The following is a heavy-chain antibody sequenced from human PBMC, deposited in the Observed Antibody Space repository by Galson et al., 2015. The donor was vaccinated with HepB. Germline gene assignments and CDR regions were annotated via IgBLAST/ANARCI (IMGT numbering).Heavy chain of an antibody. V-gene: IGHV3-48*02. D-gene: IGHD4-11*01. CDR3: ARTHDYPNAFDI. CDR2: ISSGSGSI. CDR1: GFTFSSYS. Sequence: SLRLSCAASGFTFSSYSMNWVRQAPGKGLEWVSYISSGSGSIYYADSVKGRFTISRDNAKNSLYLRMNSLRDEDTAVYYCARTHDYPNAFDIWGQGTMVTVSS. J-gene: IGHJ3*02.